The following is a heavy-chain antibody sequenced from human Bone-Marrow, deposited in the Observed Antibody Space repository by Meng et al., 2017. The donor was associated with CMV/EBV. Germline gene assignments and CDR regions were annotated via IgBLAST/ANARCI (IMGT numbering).Heavy chain of an antibody. D-gene: IGHD3-3*01. CDR3: VREMWSNDV. J-gene: IGHJ3*01. CDR2: ISSSSSYI. CDR1: GFTFSTYS. Sequence: GGSLRLSCSASGFTFSTYSMNWVRQAPGKGLEWVSSISSSSSYIYYADSVKGRLTISRDNAKDTLYLQMNSLRVEDTAVYYCVREMWSNDVWGRGTMVTVSS. V-gene: IGHV3-21*01.